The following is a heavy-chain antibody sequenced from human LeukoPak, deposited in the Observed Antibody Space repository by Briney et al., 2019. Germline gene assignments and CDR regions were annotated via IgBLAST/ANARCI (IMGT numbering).Heavy chain of an antibody. V-gene: IGHV3-7*03. CDR1: GFTFSSYW. CDR3: ARDTIYSGYDPTFDY. D-gene: IGHD5-12*01. CDR2: IKQDGSEK. J-gene: IGHJ4*02. Sequence: GGPLRLSCAASGFTFSSYWMSWVRQAPGKGLEWVANIKQDGSEKYYVDSVKGRFTISRDNAKNSLYLQMNSLRAEDTAVYYCARDTIYSGYDPTFDYWGQGTLVTVSS.